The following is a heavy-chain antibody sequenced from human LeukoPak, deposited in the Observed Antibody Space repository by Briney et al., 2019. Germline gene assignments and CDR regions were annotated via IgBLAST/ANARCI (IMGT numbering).Heavy chain of an antibody. J-gene: IGHJ4*02. CDR3: AKYWHSGSTYDY. CDR2: IYSGGST. D-gene: IGHD6-19*01. CDR1: GFTVSSNY. Sequence: GGSLRLSCAASGFTVSSNYMSWVRQAPGKGLEWVSVIYSGGSTYYADSVKGRFTISRDNSKNTLYLQMNSLRAEDTAVYYCAKYWHSGSTYDYWGQGTLVTVSS. V-gene: IGHV3-66*01.